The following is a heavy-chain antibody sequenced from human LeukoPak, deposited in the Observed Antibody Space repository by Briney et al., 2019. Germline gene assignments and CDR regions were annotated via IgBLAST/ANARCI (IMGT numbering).Heavy chain of an antibody. CDR1: GGSISSSSYY. CDR2: IYYSGST. V-gene: IGHV4-39*01. D-gene: IGHD3-10*01. CDR3: AREGRITMVRGVGTFDI. Sequence: SETLSLTCTVSGGSISSSSYYWGWIRQPPGKGLEWIGWIYYSGSTYYNPSLKSRVTLSVDTSKNQFSLKLSSVTAADTAVYYCAREGRITMVRGVGTFDIWGQGTMVTVSS. J-gene: IGHJ3*02.